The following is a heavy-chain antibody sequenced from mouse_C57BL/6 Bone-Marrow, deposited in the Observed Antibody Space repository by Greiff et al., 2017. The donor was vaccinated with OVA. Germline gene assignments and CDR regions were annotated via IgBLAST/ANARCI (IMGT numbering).Heavy chain of an antibody. CDR1: GYTFTDYY. D-gene: IGHD2-4*01. CDR3: ARHYDYDAWWYFDV. Sequence: VHVKQSGPVLVKPGASVKMSCKASGYTFTDYYMNWVKQSHGKSLEWIGVINPYNGGTSYNQKFKGKATLTVDKSSSTAYMELNSLTSEDSAVYYCARHYDYDAWWYFDVWGTGTTVTVSS. J-gene: IGHJ1*03. V-gene: IGHV1-19*01. CDR2: INPYNGGT.